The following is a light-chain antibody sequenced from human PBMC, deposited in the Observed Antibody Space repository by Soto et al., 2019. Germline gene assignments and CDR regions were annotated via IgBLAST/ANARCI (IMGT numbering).Light chain of an antibody. J-gene: IGKJ2*01. CDR1: QSVSSN. CDR3: QQYNKWPPYT. CDR2: GAS. Sequence: EIVMTQSPANLSLSPGERATLSCRASQSVSSNLAWYQQKPGQGPRILIYGASTRATGIPARFSGSGSGSEFTLTISSLQHEDVVVYYCQQYNKWPPYTFGQGTKVEIK. V-gene: IGKV3-15*01.